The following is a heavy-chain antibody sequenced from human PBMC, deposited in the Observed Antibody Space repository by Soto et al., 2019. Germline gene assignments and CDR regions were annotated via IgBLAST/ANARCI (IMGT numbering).Heavy chain of an antibody. CDR3: ARGMTTVTNGWYFDL. D-gene: IGHD4-17*01. J-gene: IGHJ2*01. Sequence: QVQLVQSGAEVKKPGASVKVSCKASGYTFTSYGISWVRQAPGQGLEWMGWISAYNGNTNYAQKLQGRVTMTTDTAKSTAYMELRSLRSGDTAVDYCARGMTTVTNGWYFDLWGRGTLVTVSS. V-gene: IGHV1-18*01. CDR2: ISAYNGNT. CDR1: GYTFTSYG.